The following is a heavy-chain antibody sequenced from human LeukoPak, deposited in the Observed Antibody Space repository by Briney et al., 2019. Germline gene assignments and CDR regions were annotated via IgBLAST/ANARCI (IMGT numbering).Heavy chain of an antibody. CDR1: GFSLSTYW. CDR3: GQFGYVAGVDL. D-gene: IGHD6-19*01. V-gene: IGHV3-7*01. Sequence: GGSLRLSCAASGFSLSTYWVTWVRQAPGTGLEWVANINPAGTETYYVEPVKGRFTISRDNAKNLVYLQMNSLRAEDSAVYHCGQFGYVAGVDLWGQGTLVTVSS. J-gene: IGHJ4*02. CDR2: INPAGTET.